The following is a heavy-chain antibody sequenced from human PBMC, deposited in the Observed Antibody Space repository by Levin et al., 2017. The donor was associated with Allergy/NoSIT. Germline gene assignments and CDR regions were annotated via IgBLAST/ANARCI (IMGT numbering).Heavy chain of an antibody. CDR1: GFNFRTSY. J-gene: IGHJ4*02. V-gene: IGHV3-15*01. CDR2: IKDKGEGGTI. Sequence: PGGSLRLSCATSGFNFRTSYMSWGRQAPGKGLEWVGRIKDKGEGGTIDYAAAVRGRFIISRDDFSNTLFLQMNSLHGDDTAVYCCAQGDFMDYWGQGTLVSVSS. CDR3: AQGDFMDY. D-gene: IGHD3-16*01.